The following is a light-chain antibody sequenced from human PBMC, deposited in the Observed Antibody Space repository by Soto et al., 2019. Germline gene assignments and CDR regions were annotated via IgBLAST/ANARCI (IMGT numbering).Light chain of an antibody. CDR2: KAS. J-gene: IGKJ1*01. CDR3: QQYKSYSSWT. CDR1: QTINSW. Sequence: DIQMTQSPSTLSASVGDRVTITCRASQTINSWLAWYQQKPGKAPKLLIYKASYLQSWVPSTFSGSGSGTEFTLTISSLQPDDFATNYCQQYKSYSSWTFGQGTKVEMK. V-gene: IGKV1-5*03.